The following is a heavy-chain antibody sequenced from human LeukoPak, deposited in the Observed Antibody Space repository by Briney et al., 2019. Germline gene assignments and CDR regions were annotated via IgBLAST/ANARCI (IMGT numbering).Heavy chain of an antibody. Sequence: GSLRLSCAASGFAFSSYGVHWVRRAPGKGLEWVAVISYDGNTEYYIDSVKGRFTISRDNSKNTRYLQMNSLRAEDTAVYYCAKETYSTSWQLDSWGQGTLVTVSS. CDR1: GFAFSSYG. V-gene: IGHV3-30*18. D-gene: IGHD2-2*01. CDR2: ISYDGNTE. J-gene: IGHJ4*02. CDR3: AKETYSTSWQLDS.